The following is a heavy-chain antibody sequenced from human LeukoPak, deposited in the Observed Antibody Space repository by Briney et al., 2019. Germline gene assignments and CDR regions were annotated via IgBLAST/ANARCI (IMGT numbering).Heavy chain of an antibody. V-gene: IGHV3-21*01. CDR1: GFTLRSYS. J-gene: IGHJ4*02. CDR3: ARDATYYLRYGYFDY. D-gene: IGHD2/OR15-2a*01. Sequence: GGSLRLSCAASGFTLRSYSMNWVRQAPGKGLEWVSSISTTSSYIQYADSVKGRFTISRDNAKNSLYLQMNSLRAEDTAVYYCARDATYYLRYGYFDYWGQGTLVTVSS. CDR2: ISTTSSYI.